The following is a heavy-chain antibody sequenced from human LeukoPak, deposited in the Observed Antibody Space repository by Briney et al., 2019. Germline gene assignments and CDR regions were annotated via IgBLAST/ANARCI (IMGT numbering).Heavy chain of an antibody. CDR2: IYYSGST. J-gene: IGHJ4*02. D-gene: IGHD6-13*01. Sequence: GSLRLSCVASGFPFSSYWMTWVRQPPGKGLQWIASIYYSGSTYYNSSLKSRVTISVDTSKDQFSLKLSSMTAADTAVYYCASDKGYSNNYFDYWGQGTLVTVSS. CDR1: GFPFSSYW. CDR3: ASDKGYSNNYFDY. V-gene: IGHV4-39*02.